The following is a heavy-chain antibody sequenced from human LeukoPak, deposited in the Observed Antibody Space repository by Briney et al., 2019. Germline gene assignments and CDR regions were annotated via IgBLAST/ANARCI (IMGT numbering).Heavy chain of an antibody. J-gene: IGHJ4*02. CDR3: SRAQSNYYDSSAFSN. V-gene: IGHV3-49*04. CDR2: VRSKAYGGTA. Sequence: GGSLRLSCAASGFTFSSYWMSWVRQAPGKGLEWIGFVRSKAYGGTAEYAASVKGRFTISRDDSKSIAYLQMNSLKTEDTAVYYCSRAQSNYYDSSAFSNWGQGTLVTVSS. D-gene: IGHD3-22*01. CDR1: GFTFSSYW.